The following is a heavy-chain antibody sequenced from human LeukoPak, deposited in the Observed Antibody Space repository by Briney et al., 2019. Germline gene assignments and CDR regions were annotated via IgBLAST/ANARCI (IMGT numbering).Heavy chain of an antibody. D-gene: IGHD1/OR15-1a*01. CDR2: IYHYGST. V-gene: IGHV4-4*02. J-gene: IGHJ4*02. CDR3: ARWNSGRFDY. Sequence: SETPSLTCTVSGDSMDSSNWWGWVRQSPEKGLEWIGEIYHYGSTNYNPSLKSRVTISVDKSKNQFSLKLKSVTAADTAVYFCARWNSGRFDYWGQGTLVTVSS. CDR1: GDSMDSSNW.